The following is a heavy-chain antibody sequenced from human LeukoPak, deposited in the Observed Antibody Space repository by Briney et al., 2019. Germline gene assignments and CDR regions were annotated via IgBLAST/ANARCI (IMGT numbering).Heavy chain of an antibody. CDR2: ISYSGNT. V-gene: IGHV4-39*02. D-gene: IGHD3-22*01. CDR3: SRLTHSYYSDTSGYYPYYYMDV. J-gene: IGHJ6*03. CDR1: AVSISSSDYY. Sequence: SETLSLTCTVSAVSISSSDYYWGWIRQSPGKGLEWIGRISYSGNTYYNPSLKSRVTISVDTSKNHFSLRLSSLTAADTAVYYCSRLTHSYYSDTSGYYPYYYMDVWGEGTTVAVSS.